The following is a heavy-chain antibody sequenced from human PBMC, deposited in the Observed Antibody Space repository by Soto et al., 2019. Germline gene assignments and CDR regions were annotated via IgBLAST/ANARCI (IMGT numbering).Heavy chain of an antibody. CDR1: GDSISSGDYY. J-gene: IGHJ5*02. CDR3: ARSGSLLSYFDP. D-gene: IGHD2-15*01. Sequence: SETLSLTCTVSGDSISSGDYYWSWIRQPPGKGLEWIGYIYYSGSTYYNPSLKSRFTISVDTSKNQFSLNLNSVTAADTAVYYCARSGSLLSYFDPWGQRTLVTVSS. CDR2: IYYSGST. V-gene: IGHV4-30-4*01.